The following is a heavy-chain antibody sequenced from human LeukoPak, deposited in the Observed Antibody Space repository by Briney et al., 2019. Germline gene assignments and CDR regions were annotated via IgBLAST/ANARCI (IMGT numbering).Heavy chain of an antibody. J-gene: IGHJ6*02. CDR1: GGSISSYY. Sequence: PSETLSLTWTVSGGSISSYYWSWIRQPPGKGLEWIGYIYYSGSTNYNPSLKSRVTISVDTSKNQFSLKLSSVTAADTAVYYCAGSGRGYYYYYGMDVWGQGTTVTVSS. CDR2: IYYSGST. V-gene: IGHV4-59*08. CDR3: AGSGRGYYYYYGMDV. D-gene: IGHD3-10*01.